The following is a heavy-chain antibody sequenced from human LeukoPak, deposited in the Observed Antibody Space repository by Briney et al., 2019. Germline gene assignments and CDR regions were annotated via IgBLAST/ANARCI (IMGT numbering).Heavy chain of an antibody. CDR2: IRYDGSNK. V-gene: IGHV3-30*02. CDR3: AKDINFHCRGDCSDS. J-gene: IGHJ5*01. CDR1: GFTFSSYG. D-gene: IGHD2-21*02. Sequence: GGSLRLSCAASGFTFSSYGMHWVRQAPGKGLEWVAFIRYDGSNKYYADSVKGRFTISRDNSKNTLYLQMNSLRAEDTSVYYCAKDINFHCRGDCSDSWGHGTLVTVSS.